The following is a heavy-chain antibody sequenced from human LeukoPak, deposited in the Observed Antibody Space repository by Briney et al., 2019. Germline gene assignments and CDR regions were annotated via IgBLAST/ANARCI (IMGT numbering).Heavy chain of an antibody. D-gene: IGHD6-19*01. V-gene: IGHV1-18*01. CDR1: GYXFTSYG. J-gene: IGHJ4*02. Sequence: ASVKVSCKASGYXFTSYGISWVRQAPGQGLEWMGWISAYNGNTNYAQKLQGRVTMTTDTSTSTAYMELRSLRSDDTAVYYCARGSRIAVAVTRFDYWGQGTLVTVSS. CDR2: ISAYNGNT. CDR3: ARGSRIAVAVTRFDY.